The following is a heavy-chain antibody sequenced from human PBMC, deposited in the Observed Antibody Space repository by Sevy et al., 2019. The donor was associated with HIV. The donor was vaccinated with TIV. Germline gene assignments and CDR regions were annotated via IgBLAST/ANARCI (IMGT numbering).Heavy chain of an antibody. Sequence: GGSLRLACAASGFTFSKYSMSWVRQPPGRGLEWVSTLSFVCGEINYADSVKDRVTISRDNVKCSVYLQMNNLRSEDTAVYYCAREGCTKPHDYWGQGTLVTVSS. V-gene: IGHV3-23*01. J-gene: IGHJ4*02. CDR1: GFTFSKYS. CDR3: AREGCTKPHDY. D-gene: IGHD2-8*01. CDR2: LSFVCGEI.